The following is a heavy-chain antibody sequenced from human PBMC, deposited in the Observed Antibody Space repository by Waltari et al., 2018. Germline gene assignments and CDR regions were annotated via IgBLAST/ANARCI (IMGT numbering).Heavy chain of an antibody. CDR3: ARGIAAAGTGD. D-gene: IGHD6-13*01. J-gene: IGHJ4*02. CDR2: INHSGST. Sequence: QVQLQQWGAGLLKPSETLSLTCAVYGGSFSGYYWSWIRQPPGKGLEWIGEINHSGSTNYNPSLKSRVTISVDTSKNQFSLKLSAVTAADTAVYYCARGIAAAGTGDWGQGTLVTVSS. CDR1: GGSFSGYY. V-gene: IGHV4-34*01.